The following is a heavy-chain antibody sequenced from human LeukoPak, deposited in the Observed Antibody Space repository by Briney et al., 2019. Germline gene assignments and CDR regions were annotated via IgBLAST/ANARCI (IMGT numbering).Heavy chain of an antibody. V-gene: IGHV4-34*01. CDR1: GGSFSGYY. CDR2: INHSGST. J-gene: IGHJ4*02. D-gene: IGHD3-3*01. CDR3: ARGDRITIFGVVIRGYFDY. Sequence: PSETLSLTCAVYGGSFSGYYWSWIRQPPGKGLEWIGEINHSGSTNYNPSLKSRVTISVDTSKNQFSLKLSSVTAADTAVYYCARGDRITIFGVVIRGYFDYWGQGTLVTVSS.